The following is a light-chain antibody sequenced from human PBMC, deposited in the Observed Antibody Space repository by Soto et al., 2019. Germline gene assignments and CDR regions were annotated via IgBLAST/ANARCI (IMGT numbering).Light chain of an antibody. J-gene: IGLJ3*02. CDR2: RND. V-gene: IGLV1-47*01. CDR3: AAWDGSLSGGV. Sequence: QSVLTQPPSASGTPGKRVTISCSGSSSNIGSKYVYWYQQLPGTAPKLLIYRNDQRPSGVPDRFSGSKSGTSASLAISGLRSEDEADYYCAAWDGSLSGGVFGGGTKLTVL. CDR1: SSNIGSKY.